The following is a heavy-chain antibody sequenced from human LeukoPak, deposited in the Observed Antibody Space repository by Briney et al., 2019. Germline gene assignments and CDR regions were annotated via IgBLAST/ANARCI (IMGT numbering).Heavy chain of an antibody. D-gene: IGHD5-18*01. CDR2: ISSSSSYI. CDR3: ARDRGYSYGYPVY. CDR1: GYSISSGYY. Sequence: ETLSLTCTVSGYSISSGYYWGWIRQPPGKGLEWVSSISSSSSYIYYADSVKGRFTISRDNAKNSLYLQMNRLRAEDTAVYYCARDRGYSYGYPVYWGQGTMVTVSS. V-gene: IGHV3-21*01. J-gene: IGHJ4*02.